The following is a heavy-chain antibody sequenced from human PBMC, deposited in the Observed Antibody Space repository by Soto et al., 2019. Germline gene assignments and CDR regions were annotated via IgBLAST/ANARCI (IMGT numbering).Heavy chain of an antibody. CDR2: IIPIFGTS. CDR1: GGTFSSYA. V-gene: IGHV1-69*01. D-gene: IGHD6-13*01. Sequence: QVQLVQSGAEVKKPGSSVKVSCKASGGTFSSYAISWVRQAPGQGLEWMGGIIPIFGTSNYAQKFQGRVTITADESTSTAYMELSSLRSEDTAVYYCARTGAAVIHRDYGMDVWGQGTTVTVSS. J-gene: IGHJ6*02. CDR3: ARTGAAVIHRDYGMDV.